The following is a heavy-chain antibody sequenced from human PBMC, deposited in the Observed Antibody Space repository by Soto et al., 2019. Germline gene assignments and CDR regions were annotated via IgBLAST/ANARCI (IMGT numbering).Heavy chain of an antibody. V-gene: IGHV3-48*04. Sequence: GSLRLSCVASGFPFSSYSLGWVRQAPGKGLEWVSYIFATSTTIYYADSVKGRFTVSRDNAQNSLFLLMNSLRAEDTAVYYCARDKDWAFDYWGQGTLVTVSS. CDR3: ARDKDWAFDY. D-gene: IGHD3-9*01. CDR2: IFATSTTI. CDR1: GFPFSSYS. J-gene: IGHJ4*02.